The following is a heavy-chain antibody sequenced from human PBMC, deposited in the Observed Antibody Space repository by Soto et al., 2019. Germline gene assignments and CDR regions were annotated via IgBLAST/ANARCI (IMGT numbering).Heavy chain of an antibody. CDR2: ISGTGDSR. Sequence: EVQLLESGGGLVQPGGSLRLSCAASGFTFSSYAMSWVRQAPGKGLECVSGISGTGDSRKYADSVKGRFTISRDNSKNTLYLQMIILRAEDTAVYYCAKESGQYVDWLFDYWGQGTLVTVS. CDR3: AKESGQYVDWLFDY. CDR1: GFTFSSYA. V-gene: IGHV3-23*01. J-gene: IGHJ4*02. D-gene: IGHD3-9*01.